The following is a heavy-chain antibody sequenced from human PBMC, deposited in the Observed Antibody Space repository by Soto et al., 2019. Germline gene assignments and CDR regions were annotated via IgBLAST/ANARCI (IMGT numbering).Heavy chain of an antibody. D-gene: IGHD6-13*01. V-gene: IGHV4-34*01. CDR1: GGSFSGYY. CDR2: INHSGST. Sequence: KPSETLSLTCAVYGGSFSGYYWSWIRQPPGKGLEWIGEINHSGSTNYNPSLKSRVTISVDTSKNQFSLKLSSVTAADTAVYYCARGAIAAAKLSWYFDLWGRGTLVTVSS. J-gene: IGHJ2*01. CDR3: ARGAIAAAKLSWYFDL.